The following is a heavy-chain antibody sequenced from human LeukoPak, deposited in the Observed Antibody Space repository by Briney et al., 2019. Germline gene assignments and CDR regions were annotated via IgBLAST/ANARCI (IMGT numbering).Heavy chain of an antibody. V-gene: IGHV3-23*01. D-gene: IGHD2-15*01. J-gene: IGHJ5*02. CDR2: ISTNGDST. Sequence: GGSLRLSCTASGFTFSDYAMSWVRQAPGKGLEWVSTISTNGDSTYYADSVKGRFTISRDNAKNSLYLQMNSLRAEDTAVYYCARGTEKWSWGPDWFDPWGQGTLVTVSS. CDR3: ARGTEKWSWGPDWFDP. CDR1: GFTFSDYA.